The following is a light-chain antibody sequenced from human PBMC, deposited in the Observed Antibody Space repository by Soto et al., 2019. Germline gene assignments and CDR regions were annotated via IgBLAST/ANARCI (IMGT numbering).Light chain of an antibody. V-gene: IGKV1-39*01. CDR2: GAS. Sequence: DIPMTQSPSSLSASVGDRVTIACRASLSISSDLNWYQQKPGKAPKVLIFGASTLQSGVPSRFSGSGSGTEFTLTISSLQPEDSATYYCQQSYTTPRTFGQGTKLEIK. J-gene: IGKJ2*01. CDR1: LSISSD. CDR3: QQSYTTPRT.